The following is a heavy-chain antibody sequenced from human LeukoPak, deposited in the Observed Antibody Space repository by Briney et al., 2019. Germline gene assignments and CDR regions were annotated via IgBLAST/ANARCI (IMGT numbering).Heavy chain of an antibody. Sequence: SETLSLTCSVSGGSISTSHYFWAWIRQPPGKGLEWIGSIYYSESTFYNPSLKSRVTISVDTSKNQFSLKLSSVTAADTAVYYCARRLPSYSSSSWSAFDIWGQGTMVTVSS. CDR1: GGSISTSHYF. CDR3: ARRLPSYSSSSWSAFDI. V-gene: IGHV4-39*07. CDR2: IYYSEST. D-gene: IGHD6-6*01. J-gene: IGHJ3*02.